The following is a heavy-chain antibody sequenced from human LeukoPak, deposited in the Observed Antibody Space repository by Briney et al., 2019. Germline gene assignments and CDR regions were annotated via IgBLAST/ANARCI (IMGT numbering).Heavy chain of an antibody. Sequence: GGSLRLSCAASGFTFSSYWMSWVRQAPGKGLEWVANIKQDGSEKYYVDSVKGRFTISRDNAKNSLYLQMNSLRAEDTAVYYCARAQDYYDSGHFDYWGQGTLVTVSS. CDR3: ARAQDYYDSGHFDY. CDR1: GFTFSSYW. D-gene: IGHD3-22*01. CDR2: IKQDGSEK. V-gene: IGHV3-7*01. J-gene: IGHJ4*02.